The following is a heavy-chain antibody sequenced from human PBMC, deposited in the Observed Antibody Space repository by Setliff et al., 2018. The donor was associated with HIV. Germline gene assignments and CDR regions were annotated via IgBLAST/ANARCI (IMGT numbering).Heavy chain of an antibody. Sequence: ASVKVSCKASGYSFINYAMNWVRQAPGQGLEWMGLIDPEDGETIYAEKFQGRVTMTADTSIQTAYMELSSVRPEDTAVYYCQFGSSYWGLGTLVTVSS. V-gene: IGHV1-69-2*01. D-gene: IGHD3-16*01. CDR1: GYSFINYA. CDR2: IDPEDGET. J-gene: IGHJ4*02. CDR3: QFGSSY.